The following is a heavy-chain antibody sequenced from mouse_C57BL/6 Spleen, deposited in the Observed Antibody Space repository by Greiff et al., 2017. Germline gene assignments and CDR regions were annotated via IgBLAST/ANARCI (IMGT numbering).Heavy chain of an antibody. CDR3: ARGDVAYGNYPYAMDY. CDR2: INPNNGGT. CDR1: GYTFTDYN. J-gene: IGHJ4*01. D-gene: IGHD2-1*01. V-gene: IGHV1-18*01. Sequence: VQLQQSGPELVKPGASVKIPCKASGYTFTDYNMDWVKQSHGKSLEWIGDINPNNGGTIYNQKFKGKATLTVDKSSSTAYMELRSLTSEDTAGDYCARGDVAYGNYPYAMDYWGQGTSVTVSS.